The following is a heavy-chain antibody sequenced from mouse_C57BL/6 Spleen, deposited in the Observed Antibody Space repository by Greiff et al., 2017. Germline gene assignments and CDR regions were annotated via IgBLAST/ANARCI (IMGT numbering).Heavy chain of an antibody. CDR3: ARSPNYYGSSYYYAMDY. Sequence: QVQLQQSGPELVKPGASVKISCKASGYAFSSSWMNWVKQRPGKGLEWIGRIYPGDGDTNYNGKFKGKATLTADKSSSTAYMQLSSLTSEDAAVYFCARSPNYYGSSYYYAMDYWGQGTSVTVSS. V-gene: IGHV1-82*01. CDR1: GYAFSSSW. D-gene: IGHD1-1*01. J-gene: IGHJ4*01. CDR2: IYPGDGDT.